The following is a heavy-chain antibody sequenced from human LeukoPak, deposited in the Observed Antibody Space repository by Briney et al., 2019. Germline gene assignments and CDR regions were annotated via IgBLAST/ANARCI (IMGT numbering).Heavy chain of an antibody. V-gene: IGHV1-8*01. Sequence: ASVTVSCKASGYTFTSYDINWVRQATGQGLEWMGWMNPNSGNTGYAQKFQGRVTMTRNTSISTAYMELSSLRSEDTAVYYCARDQEYCSGGSCYPDMDVWGQGTTVTVSS. CDR1: GYTFTSYD. D-gene: IGHD2-15*01. J-gene: IGHJ6*02. CDR3: ARDQEYCSGGSCYPDMDV. CDR2: MNPNSGNT.